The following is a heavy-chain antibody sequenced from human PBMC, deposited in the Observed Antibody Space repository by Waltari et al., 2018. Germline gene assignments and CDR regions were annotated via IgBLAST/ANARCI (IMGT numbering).Heavy chain of an antibody. CDR3: ARVRGCSSTSCYSIWYFDL. J-gene: IGHJ2*01. D-gene: IGHD2-2*01. V-gene: IGHV1-8*01. CDR1: GYTFTSYD. Sequence: QVQLVQSGAEVKKPGASVKVSCKASGYTFTSYDINWVRQATGQGLEWMGWMNPNSGNTGYAQQFQGRVTMTRNTSISTAYMELSSLRSEDTAVYYCARVRGCSSTSCYSIWYFDLWGRGTLVTVSS. CDR2: MNPNSGNT.